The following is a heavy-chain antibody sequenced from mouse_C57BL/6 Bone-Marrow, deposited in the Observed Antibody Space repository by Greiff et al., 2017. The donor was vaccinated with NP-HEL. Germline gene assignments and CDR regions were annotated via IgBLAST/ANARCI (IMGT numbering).Heavy chain of an antibody. CDR3: ARQDSDSKGVAMDY. CDR1: GFTFSDYG. CDR2: ISNLAYSI. D-gene: IGHD2-4*01. V-gene: IGHV5-15*01. J-gene: IGHJ4*01. Sequence: DVQLVESGGGLVQPGGSLKLSCAASGFTFSDYGMAWVRQAPRKGLEWVAFISNLAYSIYYADTVTGRFTFARENAKNTLYLEMSSLRSEDTAMYYCARQDSDSKGVAMDYWGQGTSVTVSS.